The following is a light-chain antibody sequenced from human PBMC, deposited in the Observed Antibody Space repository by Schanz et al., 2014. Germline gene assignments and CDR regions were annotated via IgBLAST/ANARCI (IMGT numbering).Light chain of an antibody. J-gene: IGKJ4*01. CDR2: DAS. CDR1: QSISVN. CDR3: QQRSNWPPALT. V-gene: IGKV3-11*01. Sequence: ETVMTQSPATLSASPGERVTLSCRASQSISVNLAWYQQKPGQSPRLLIYDASTRATGIPDRFSGSGSGTDFTLTISSLEPEDFAVYYCQQRSNWPPALTFGGGTKVEIK.